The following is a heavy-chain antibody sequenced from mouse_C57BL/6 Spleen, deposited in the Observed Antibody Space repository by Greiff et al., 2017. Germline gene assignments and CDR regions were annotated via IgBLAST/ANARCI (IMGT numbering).Heavy chain of an antibody. CDR2: ISYDGSN. Sequence: ESGPGLVKPSQSLSLTCSVTGYSITSGYYWNWIRQFPGNKLEWMGYISYDGSNNYNPSLKNRISITRDTSKNQFFLKLNSVTTEDTATYYCASLYYGSSYAWFAYWGQGTLVTVSA. CDR3: ASLYYGSSYAWFAY. D-gene: IGHD1-1*01. V-gene: IGHV3-6*01. J-gene: IGHJ3*01. CDR1: GYSITSGYY.